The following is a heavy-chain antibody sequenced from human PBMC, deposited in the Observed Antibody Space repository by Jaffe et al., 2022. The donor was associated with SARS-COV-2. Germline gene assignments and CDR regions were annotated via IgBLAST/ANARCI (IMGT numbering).Heavy chain of an antibody. Sequence: QLQLQESGPGLVKPSETLSLTCTVSGGSISTDNYYWGWIRQPPGKRLEWIGNIYYSGSTQYNPSLRSRVTISVDTSKNHFSLKLSSVTAADTAVYYCARRYSSVFRANNWFDSWAQGTLVTVSS. J-gene: IGHJ5*01. CDR2: IYYSGST. D-gene: IGHD2-15*01. CDR3: ARRYSSVFRANNWFDS. CDR1: GGSISTDNYY. V-gene: IGHV4-39*02.